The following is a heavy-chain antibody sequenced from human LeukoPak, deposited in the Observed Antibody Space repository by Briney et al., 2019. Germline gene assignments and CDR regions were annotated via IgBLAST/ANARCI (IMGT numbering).Heavy chain of an antibody. V-gene: IGHV4-34*01. D-gene: IGHD1-26*01. CDR2: INHSGST. Sequence: SETLSLACAVYGGSFSGYYWSWIRQPPGKGPEWIGEINHSGSTNYNPSLKSRVTISVDTSKNQFSLKLSSVTAADTAVYYCARGLSGSSYYFDYWGQGTLVTVSS. CDR3: ARGLSGSSYYFDY. J-gene: IGHJ4*02. CDR1: GGSFSGYY.